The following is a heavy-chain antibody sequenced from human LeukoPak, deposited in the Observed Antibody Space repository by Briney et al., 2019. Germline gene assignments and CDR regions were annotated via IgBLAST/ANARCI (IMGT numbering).Heavy chain of an antibody. CDR3: AKDMYGDFGGVDY. V-gene: IGHV3-23*01. CDR1: GFTFSTYA. J-gene: IGHJ4*02. D-gene: IGHD4-17*01. CDR2: IFNSGTST. Sequence: PGRSLRLSCAASGFTFSTYAMTWVRQAPGKGLEWVSVIFNSGTSTYYADSVKGRFTISRDNSKNTLHLQMSSLRAEDTAVYYCAKDMYGDFGGVDYWGQGTLVTVSS.